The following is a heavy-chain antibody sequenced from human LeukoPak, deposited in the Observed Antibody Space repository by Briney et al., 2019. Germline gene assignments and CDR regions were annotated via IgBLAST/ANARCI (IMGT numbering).Heavy chain of an antibody. CDR1: GFTSSSYS. Sequence: AGGSLRLSCAASGFTSSSYSMNWVRQAPGKGLEWVSSISSSSSYIYYADSVKGRFTISRDNAKNSLYLQMNSLRAEDTAVYYCARDVLYYDSSGYYHNDYGGQGTLVTVSS. J-gene: IGHJ4*02. CDR2: ISSSSSYI. D-gene: IGHD3-22*01. CDR3: ARDVLYYDSSGYYHNDY. V-gene: IGHV3-21*01.